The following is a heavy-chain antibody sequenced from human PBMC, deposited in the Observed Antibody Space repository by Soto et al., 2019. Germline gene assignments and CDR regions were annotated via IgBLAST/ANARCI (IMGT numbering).Heavy chain of an antibody. D-gene: IGHD4-17*01. CDR3: ARSEATVLDS. V-gene: IGHV4-4*02. J-gene: IGHJ4*02. CDR1: GGSMSSSNW. Sequence: QVQLQESGPGLVKPSGTLSLTCIVSGGSMSSSNWWNWVRQSPGKGLEWIGETHPSGRTNYSPSLKSRVTISIDKSKNQFSLQLTSVTAAATAVYYCARSEATVLDSWGQGTLVTVSS. CDR2: THPSGRT.